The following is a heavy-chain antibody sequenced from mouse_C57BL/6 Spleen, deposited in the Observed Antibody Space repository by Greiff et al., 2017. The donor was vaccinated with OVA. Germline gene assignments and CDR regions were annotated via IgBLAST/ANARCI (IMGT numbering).Heavy chain of an antibody. D-gene: IGHD1-1*01. CDR2: IDPEDGET. CDR1: GFNITDYY. CDR3: ARESVSSPCAMDD. J-gene: IGHJ4*01. Sequence: VQLQQSGAELVKPGASVKLSCTASGFNITDYYMHWVKQRTEQGLEWIGRIDPEDGETKYAPKFQGKATITADTSSNTAYLQLSSLTSEDTAVYYSARESVSSPCAMDDWGKGTSVTVSS. V-gene: IGHV14-2*01.